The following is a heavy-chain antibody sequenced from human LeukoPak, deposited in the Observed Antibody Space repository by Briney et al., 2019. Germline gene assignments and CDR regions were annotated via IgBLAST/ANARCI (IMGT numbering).Heavy chain of an antibody. CDR3: ARAPSEIGGYYPEYFRH. V-gene: IGHV3-74*01. CDR2: ITSDGCP. Sequence: PGGSLRLSCAASGFTFSIYWMHWVRHAPGKGRVWVSRITSDGCPTHAESVKGRFTISSDNAKNTVSLQMNSLRAEDTGVYYCARAPSEIGGYYPEYFRHWGQGTLVTVSS. CDR1: GFTFSIYW. J-gene: IGHJ1*01. D-gene: IGHD3-22*01.